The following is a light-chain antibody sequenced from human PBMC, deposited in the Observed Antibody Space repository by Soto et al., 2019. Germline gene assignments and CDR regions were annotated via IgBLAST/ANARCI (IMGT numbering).Light chain of an antibody. J-gene: IGKJ1*01. CDR1: QTINDL. CDR3: QQGDSFPWT. Sequence: QMTQSPSSVSASVGDRVTVTCRASQTINDLLAWYQQKPGKAPKLLVYAASKLQSGVPSRFSGSGSGTHFTLTINSLQPEDFATYYCQQGDSFPWTFGQGTKVEIK. V-gene: IGKV1-12*02. CDR2: AAS.